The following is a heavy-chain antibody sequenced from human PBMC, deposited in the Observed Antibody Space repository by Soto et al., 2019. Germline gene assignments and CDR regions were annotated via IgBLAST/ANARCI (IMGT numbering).Heavy chain of an antibody. V-gene: IGHV1-2*02. CDR3: PRLLNYSHTGGSPHSDFDM. CDR2: INPYSGGA. J-gene: IGHJ4*01. CDR1: GYTFTYYC. Sequence: CGNVSCKASGYTFTYYCIHWLRQAPGQGLXWIGWINPYSGGADLSEKFQGRVTMTTDTSISTAYMEVSSLRSDDTAVFYCPRLLNYSHTGGSPHSDFDMWGQGTLVTVSS. D-gene: IGHD2-8*02.